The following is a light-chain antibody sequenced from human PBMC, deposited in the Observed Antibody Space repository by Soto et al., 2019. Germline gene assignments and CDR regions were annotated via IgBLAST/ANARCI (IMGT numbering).Light chain of an antibody. CDR3: QSYDSSLTGSKV. CDR2: RNN. V-gene: IGLV1-40*01. J-gene: IGLJ2*01. Sequence: QSVLTQPPSVSGTPGQRVTISCTGSSSNIGAGYDVHWYQQFPGTAPKLLIYRNNNRPSGVPDRFSGSWSGTSASLAITGLRPEDEALYFCQSYDSSLTGSKVFGGGTKVTVL. CDR1: SSNIGAGYD.